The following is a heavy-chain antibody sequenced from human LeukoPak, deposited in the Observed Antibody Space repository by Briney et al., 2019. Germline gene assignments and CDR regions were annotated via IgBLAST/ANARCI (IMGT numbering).Heavy chain of an antibody. CDR1: GSTSSSYA. V-gene: IGHV1-69*13. Sequence: GAPVKVSCKASGSTSSSYAISWVRQAPGQGLEWMGGIIPIFGTAIYAQKFQGRVTITADESTSTAYMELSSLRSEDTAVYYCARDTRHRYCSSASCYRGWFDPWGQGTLVTVSS. J-gene: IGHJ5*02. CDR3: ARDTRHRYCSSASCYRGWFDP. CDR2: IIPIFGTA. D-gene: IGHD2-2*01.